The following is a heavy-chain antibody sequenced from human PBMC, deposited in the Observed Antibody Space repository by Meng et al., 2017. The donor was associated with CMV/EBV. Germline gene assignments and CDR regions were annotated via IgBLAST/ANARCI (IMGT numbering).Heavy chain of an antibody. CDR3: AKDRYSGSLLDYYYYYGMDV. Sequence: GESLKISCAASGFTFSSYGMHWVRQAPGKGLEWVAVIWYDGSNKYYADYVKGRFTIDRDNSKNTLYLQMNSLRDEDTAVYYCAKDRYSGSLLDYYYYYGMDVWGQGTTVTVSS. D-gene: IGHD1-26*01. V-gene: IGHV3-33*03. CDR2: IWYDGSNK. CDR1: GFTFSSYG. J-gene: IGHJ6*02.